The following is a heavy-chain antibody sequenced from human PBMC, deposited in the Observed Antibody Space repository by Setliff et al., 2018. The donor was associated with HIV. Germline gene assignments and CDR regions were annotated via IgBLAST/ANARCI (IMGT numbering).Heavy chain of an antibody. Sequence: SETLSLTCDVSGFSISSRYYWGWFRQPPGKGLEWIGSIYYSGSTYYTPSLKSRVTISVDTSENQFSLKLSSVTAADTAVYYCAREDYYYYGMDVWGQGTTVTVSS. CDR3: AREDYYYYGMDV. J-gene: IGHJ6*02. CDR1: GFSISSRYY. V-gene: IGHV4-38-2*02. CDR2: IYYSGST.